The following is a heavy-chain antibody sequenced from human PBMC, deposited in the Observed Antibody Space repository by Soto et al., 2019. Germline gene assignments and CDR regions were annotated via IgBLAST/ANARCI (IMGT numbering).Heavy chain of an antibody. CDR3: ARVGSHGSGSYYNVLTFDY. Sequence: QVQLVQSGAEVKKPGASVKVSCKASGYTFTSYYMHWVRQAPGQGLEWMGIINPSAGSTSYAQKFQRRFTMTRDTSTSTVYMELSSLRSEDTAVYYCARVGSHGSGSYYNVLTFDYWGQGTLVTVSS. CDR1: GYTFTSYY. V-gene: IGHV1-46*03. D-gene: IGHD3-10*01. CDR2: INPSAGST. J-gene: IGHJ4*02.